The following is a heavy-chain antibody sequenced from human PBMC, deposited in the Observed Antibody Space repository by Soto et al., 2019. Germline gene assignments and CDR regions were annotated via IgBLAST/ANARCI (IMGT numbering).Heavy chain of an antibody. CDR1: GYTFTSYY. J-gene: IGHJ6*02. CDR3: ARDLKIRVAARSQPRRFNYYYYGMDV. V-gene: IGHV1-46*01. D-gene: IGHD6-6*01. CDR2: INPSGGST. Sequence: WASVKVSCKASGYTFTSYYMHWVRQAPGQGLEWMGIINPSGGSTSYAQKFQGRVTMTRDTSTSTVYMELSSLRSEDTAVYYCARDLKIRVAARSQPRRFNYYYYGMDVWGQGTTVTV.